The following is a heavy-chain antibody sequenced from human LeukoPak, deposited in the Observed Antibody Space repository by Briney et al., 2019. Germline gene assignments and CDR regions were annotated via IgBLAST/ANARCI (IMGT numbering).Heavy chain of an antibody. CDR1: GFTFDDYA. CDR2: ISWNSGSI. J-gene: IGHJ4*02. D-gene: IGHD1-26*01. CDR3: AKGLQGSFDY. Sequence: GRSLRLSGAASGFTFDDYAMHWDRQAPGKGLAWVSGISWNSGSIGYADSVKGRFTISRDNAKNSLYLQMNSLRAEDTALYYCAKGLQGSFDYWGQGTLVTVSS. V-gene: IGHV3-9*01.